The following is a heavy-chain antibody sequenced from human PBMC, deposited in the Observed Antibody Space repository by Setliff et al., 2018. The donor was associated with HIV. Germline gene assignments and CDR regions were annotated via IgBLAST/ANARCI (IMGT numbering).Heavy chain of an antibody. D-gene: IGHD3-22*01. V-gene: IGHV3-64*04. Sequence: GGSLRLSCSTSGFTFSNYAMHWVRQAPGKGLEYVSSISTNGDSTSYADSVKGRFTISRDNSKNTLYLQMNSLRAEDTAVYYCARGDSFVYSYVYPDYWGQGTLVTVSS. CDR2: ISTNGDST. CDR1: GFTFSNYA. J-gene: IGHJ4*02. CDR3: ARGDSFVYSYVYPDY.